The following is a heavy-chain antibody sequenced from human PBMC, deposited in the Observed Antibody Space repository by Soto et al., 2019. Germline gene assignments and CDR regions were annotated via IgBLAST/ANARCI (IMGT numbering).Heavy chain of an antibody. CDR1: GFTFSSYA. V-gene: IGHV3-30-3*01. CDR3: ARDKIVVVMDV. J-gene: IGHJ6*02. Sequence: GGSLRLPCAASGFTFSSYAMHWVRQAPGKGLEWVAVISYDGSNKYYADSVKGRFTISRDNSKNTLYLQMNSLRAEDTAVYYCARDKIVVVMDVWGQGTTVTVSS. D-gene: IGHD3-22*01. CDR2: ISYDGSNK.